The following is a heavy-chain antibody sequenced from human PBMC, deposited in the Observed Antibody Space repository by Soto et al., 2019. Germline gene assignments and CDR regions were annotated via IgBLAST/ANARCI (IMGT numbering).Heavy chain of an antibody. Sequence: GGSLRLSCAASGFTFSGYRMHWVRQAPGKGLVWVSRINSDGSSTDYADSVRGRFTISRDNAKNTLHLQMDSLRAEDTAVYYCARTNYHFDPWGQGTPVTVSS. CDR2: INSDGSST. J-gene: IGHJ5*02. V-gene: IGHV3-74*01. CDR3: ARTNYHFDP. CDR1: GFTFSGYR. D-gene: IGHD2-2*01.